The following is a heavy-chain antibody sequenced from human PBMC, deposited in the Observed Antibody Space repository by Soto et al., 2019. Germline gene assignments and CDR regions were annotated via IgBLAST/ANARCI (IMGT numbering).Heavy chain of an antibody. CDR2: INHSGST. Sequence: PSETLSLTCAVYGGSFSGYYWSWIRQPPGKGLEWIGEINHSGSTNYNPSLKSRVTISVDTSKNQFSLKLSSVTAADTAVYYCARCDSSGYWRVGAFDIWAQGKMVPVSS. J-gene: IGHJ3*02. CDR3: ARCDSSGYWRVGAFDI. D-gene: IGHD3-22*01. CDR1: GGSFSGYY. V-gene: IGHV4-34*01.